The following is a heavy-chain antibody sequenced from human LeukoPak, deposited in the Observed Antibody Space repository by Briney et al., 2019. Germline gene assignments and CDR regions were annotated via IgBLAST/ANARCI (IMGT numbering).Heavy chain of an antibody. V-gene: IGHV3-23*01. CDR2: ISGSGGST. J-gene: IGHJ4*02. CDR3: ARRYSSGWYEGAFDY. Sequence: GGSLRLSCAASGFTFSSYAMSWVRQAPGKGLEWVSAISGSGGSTYYADSVKGRFTISRDNSKNTLYLQMNSLRAEDTAVYYCARRYSSGWYEGAFDYWGQGTLVTVSS. CDR1: GFTFSSYA. D-gene: IGHD6-19*01.